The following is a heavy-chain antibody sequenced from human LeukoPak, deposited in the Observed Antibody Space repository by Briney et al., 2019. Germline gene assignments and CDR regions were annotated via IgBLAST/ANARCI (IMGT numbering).Heavy chain of an antibody. CDR3: AREHGFPYCSGGSCPFDY. V-gene: IGHV1-69*06. CDR2: IIPIFGTA. D-gene: IGHD2-15*01. Sequence: SVKVSCKASGGTFSSYAISWVRQAPGQGLEWMGGIIPIFGTANYAQKFQGRVTITADKSTSTAYMELSSLRSEDTAVYYCAREHGFPYCSGGSCPFDYWGQGTLVTVSS. J-gene: IGHJ4*02. CDR1: GGTFSSYA.